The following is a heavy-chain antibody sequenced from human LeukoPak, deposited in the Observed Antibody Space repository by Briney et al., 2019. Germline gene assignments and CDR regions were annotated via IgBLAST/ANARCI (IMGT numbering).Heavy chain of an antibody. CDR2: INPTSGST. CDR3: ARLGYYYDSLGHYDY. V-gene: IGHV1-46*01. J-gene: IGHJ4*02. CDR1: GYMFTSYG. Sequence: ASVKVSCKASGYMFTSYGISWVRQAPGQGLEWMGIINPTSGSTAYTQKFQGRVTMTRDTSTSTVYMELSSLRSDDTAVYYCARLGYYYDSLGHYDYWGQGTLVIVSS. D-gene: IGHD3-22*01.